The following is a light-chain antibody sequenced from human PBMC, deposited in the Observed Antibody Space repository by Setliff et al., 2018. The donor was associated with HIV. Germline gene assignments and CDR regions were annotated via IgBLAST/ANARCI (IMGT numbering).Light chain of an antibody. CDR2: DVS. Sequence: QSALTQPASVSGSPGQSITISCTGTTSDIGNFNLVSWYQQHPGKAPKLMIYDVSNRPSGVSNRFSGSKSGNTASLTISGLQAEDEADYYCSSYTSSSSYVFGTGTKVTVL. CDR1: TSDIGNFNL. CDR3: SSYTSSSSYV. V-gene: IGLV2-14*02. J-gene: IGLJ1*01.